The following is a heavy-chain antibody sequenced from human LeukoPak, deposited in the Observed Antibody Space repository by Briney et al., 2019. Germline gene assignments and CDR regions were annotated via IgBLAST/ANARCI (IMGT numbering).Heavy chain of an antibody. V-gene: IGHV3-48*04. D-gene: IGHD3-10*01. CDR1: GFTFSSYS. CDR3: ARQGGSGSYYNVGYFQH. Sequence: GGSLRLSCAASGFTFSSYSMNWVRQAPGKGLEWVSYISSSSSTIYYADSVKGRFTISRDNAKNSLYLQMNSLRAEDTAVYYCARQGGSGSYYNVGYFQHWGQGTLVTVSS. CDR2: ISSSSSTI. J-gene: IGHJ1*01.